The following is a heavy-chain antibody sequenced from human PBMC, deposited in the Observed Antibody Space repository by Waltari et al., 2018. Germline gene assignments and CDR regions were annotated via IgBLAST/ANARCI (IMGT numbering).Heavy chain of an antibody. CDR3: ARGGRGLVLNY. V-gene: IGHV4-34*01. J-gene: IGHJ4*02. CDR1: GGSFSGYY. Sequence: QVQLQQWGAGLLKPSETLSLTCAVYGGSFSGYYWSWIRQPPGKGLGWLGEFNHSGSTHDSPALRMRVAISVDTSKNQFSLRLSSVTAADTAVYYCARGGRGLVLNYWGQGTLVTVSS. CDR2: FNHSGST. D-gene: IGHD6-19*01.